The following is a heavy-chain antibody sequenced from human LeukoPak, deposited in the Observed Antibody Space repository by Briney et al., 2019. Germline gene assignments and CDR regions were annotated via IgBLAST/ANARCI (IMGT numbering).Heavy chain of an antibody. D-gene: IGHD6-19*01. V-gene: IGHV4-34*01. CDR1: GGSFSGYY. J-gene: IGHJ4*02. CDR2: INHSGST. Sequence: SETLSLTCAVYGGSFSGYYWSWIRQPPGKGLEWIGEINHSGSTNYNPSLKSRVTISVDTSKNQFSLKLSSVTAADTAVYYCARLQAVAGTGFDYWGQGTLVTVSS. CDR3: ARLQAVAGTGFDY.